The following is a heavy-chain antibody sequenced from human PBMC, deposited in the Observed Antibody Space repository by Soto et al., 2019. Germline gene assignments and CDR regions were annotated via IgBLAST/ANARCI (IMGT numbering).Heavy chain of an antibody. V-gene: IGHV4-39*01. CDR2: VYYGGAIFYSGNI. CDR3: VKIHRINNKPYSPEGFHI. D-gene: IGHD2-21*01. J-gene: IGHJ3*02. CDR1: GDSISSSNSH. Sequence: SETLSLTCTVSGDSISSSNSHWGWTRQPPGKGLEYIGSVYYGGAIFYSGNIYYNPSLKSRVTISVDTSKNQFSLRLSSVTAADTRCYYCVKIHRINNKPYSPEGFHIWGQGTMVTV.